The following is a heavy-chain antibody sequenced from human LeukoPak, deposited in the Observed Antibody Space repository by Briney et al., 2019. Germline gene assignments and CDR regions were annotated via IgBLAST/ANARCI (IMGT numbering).Heavy chain of an antibody. CDR2: ISSSSSYI. V-gene: IGHV3-21*01. D-gene: IGHD2-2*01. CDR3: ARAHGVVVVPGRGDYFDY. Sequence: GGSLRLSCAASGLTFSSYSMNWVRQAPGKGLEWVSSISSSSSYIYYADSAKGRFTISRDNAKNSLYLQMNSLRAEDTAVYYCARAHGVVVVPGRGDYFDYWGQGTLVTVSS. CDR1: GLTFSSYS. J-gene: IGHJ4*02.